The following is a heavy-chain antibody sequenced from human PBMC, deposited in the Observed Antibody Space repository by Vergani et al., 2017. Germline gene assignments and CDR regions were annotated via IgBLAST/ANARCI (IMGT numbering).Heavy chain of an antibody. D-gene: IGHD3-9*01. CDR3: ATGPRKEYVDGSIETPYGMDV. CDR1: GYTLTDLS. V-gene: IGHV1-24*01. Sequence: QVQLVQSGAEVKKPGASVKVSCKVSGYTLTDLSMHWVRQAPGKGLEWMGGFDPEDGETIYAQKFQGRVTMTEDTSTDTAYMELSSLRSEETAVYYCATGPRKEYVDGSIETPYGMDVWGQGTTVTVSS. J-gene: IGHJ6*02. CDR2: FDPEDGET.